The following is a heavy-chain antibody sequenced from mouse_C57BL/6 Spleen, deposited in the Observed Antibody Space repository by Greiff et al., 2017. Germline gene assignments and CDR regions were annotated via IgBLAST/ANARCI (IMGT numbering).Heavy chain of an antibody. D-gene: IGHD2-5*01. CDR3: TTPYSNYVDYYAMDY. Sequence: VQLKESGAELVRPGASVKLSCTASGFNIKDYYMHWVKQRPEQGLEWIGRIDPEDGDTEYAPKFQGKATMTADTSSNTAYLQLSSLTSEDTAVYYCTTPYSNYVDYYAMDYWGQGTSVTVSS. CDR2: IDPEDGDT. J-gene: IGHJ4*01. V-gene: IGHV14-1*01. CDR1: GFNIKDYY.